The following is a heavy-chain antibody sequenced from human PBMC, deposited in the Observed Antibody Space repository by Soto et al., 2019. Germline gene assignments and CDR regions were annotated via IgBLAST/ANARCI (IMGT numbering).Heavy chain of an antibody. Sequence: GGSLRLSCAASGFTFSNACMNWVRQAPGKGLEWVGRIKSKTDGGTTDYAAPVKGRFTISRDDSKNTLYLQMNSLKTEDTAVYYCTTDYPWNYDFWSGYYTFGGPGMDVWGQGTTVTVSS. V-gene: IGHV3-15*07. J-gene: IGHJ6*02. CDR2: IKSKTDGGTT. D-gene: IGHD3-3*01. CDR3: TTDYPWNYDFWSGYYTFGGPGMDV. CDR1: GFTFSNAC.